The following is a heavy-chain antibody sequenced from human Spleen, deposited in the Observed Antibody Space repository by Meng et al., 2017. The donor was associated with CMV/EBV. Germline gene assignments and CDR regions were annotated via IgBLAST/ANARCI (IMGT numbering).Heavy chain of an antibody. CDR2: IYWNDDK. CDR3: AHRRILYGDYPELSWFDP. J-gene: IGHJ5*02. D-gene: IGHD4-17*01. Sequence: LSTSGVGLAWIRQPPGKALEWLAVIYWNDDKRYSPSLKSRLNITKDASKNQVVLTMTNMDPVDTATYYCAHRRILYGDYPELSWFDPWGQGTLVTVSS. V-gene: IGHV2-5*01. CDR1: LSTSGVG.